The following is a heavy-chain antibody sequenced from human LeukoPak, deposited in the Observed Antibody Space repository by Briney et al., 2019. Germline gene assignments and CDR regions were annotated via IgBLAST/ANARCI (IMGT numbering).Heavy chain of an antibody. CDR2: ISSSSSTI. Sequence: PGGSLRLSCAASGFTFSSYSMNWVRQAPGKGLEWVSYISSSSSTIYYADSVKGRFTISRDNAKNSLYLQMNSLRAEDTAVYYCARDPREQWLVQGDYWGQGTLVTVSS. V-gene: IGHV3-48*01. J-gene: IGHJ4*02. CDR1: GFTFSSYS. D-gene: IGHD6-19*01. CDR3: ARDPREQWLVQGDY.